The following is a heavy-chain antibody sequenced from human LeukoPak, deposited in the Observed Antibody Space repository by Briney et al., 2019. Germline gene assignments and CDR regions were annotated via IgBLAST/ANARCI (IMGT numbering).Heavy chain of an antibody. J-gene: IGHJ6*03. CDR1: GFTFSSYW. CDR2: IKQDGSEK. CDR3: ARDDNFYYYYMDV. V-gene: IGHV3-7*01. Sequence: PGGSLRLSCAASGFTFSSYWMSWVRQAPGKGLEWVANIKQDGSEKYYVDSVKGRFTISRDNAKNSLYLQMNSLRADDTAVYYCARDDNFYYYYMDVWGKGTTVTVSS.